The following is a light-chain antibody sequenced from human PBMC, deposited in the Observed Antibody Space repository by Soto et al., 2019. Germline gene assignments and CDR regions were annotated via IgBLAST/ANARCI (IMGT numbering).Light chain of an antibody. V-gene: IGLV1-40*01. Sequence: QSVLTQPPSVSGAPGQRVTISCTGSSSNIGARYDVHWYQQLPGTAPKLLIYDNSSRPSGVPDRFSGSKSGTSASLAITGLQAEDEADYYCQSYDSSLSGSWVFGGGTKLTVL. CDR2: DNS. CDR1: SSNIGARYD. CDR3: QSYDSSLSGSWV. J-gene: IGLJ3*02.